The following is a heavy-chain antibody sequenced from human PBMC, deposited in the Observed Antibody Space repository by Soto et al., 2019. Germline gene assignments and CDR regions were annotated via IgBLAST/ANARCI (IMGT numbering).Heavy chain of an antibody. J-gene: IGHJ4*02. CDR1: GYTFTSYG. D-gene: IGHD3-22*01. V-gene: IGHV1-18*01. CDR2: ISAYNGNT. CDR3: AREYYYDSSGYYLYYFDY. Sequence: QVQLVQSGAEVKKPGASVKVSCKASGYTFTSYGISWVRQAPGQGLEWMGWISAYNGNTNYAQKLQGRVTITTDTSTSTAYMYLRSLRSDDTAVYYCAREYYYDSSGYYLYYFDYGGQGTLVTVSS.